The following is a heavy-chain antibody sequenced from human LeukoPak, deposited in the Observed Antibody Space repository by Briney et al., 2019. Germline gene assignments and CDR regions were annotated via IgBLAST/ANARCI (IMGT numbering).Heavy chain of an antibody. D-gene: IGHD5-18*01. V-gene: IGHV4-61*01. J-gene: IGHJ4*02. CDR1: GGSVSSGSYY. CDR2: IYYSGST. Sequence: SETLSLTCTVPGGSVSSGSYYWSWIRQPPGKGLEWIGYIYYSGSTNYNPSLKSRVTISVDTSKNQFSLKLSSVTAADTAVYYCARGSWIQLWLTADYWGQGTLVTVSS. CDR3: ARGSWIQLWLTADY.